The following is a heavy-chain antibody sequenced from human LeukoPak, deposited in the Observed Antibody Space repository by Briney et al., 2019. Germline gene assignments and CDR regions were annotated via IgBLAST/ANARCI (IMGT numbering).Heavy chain of an antibody. Sequence: SETLSLTCTVSGGSISSSSYYWGWIRQPPGKGLEWIGSIYYSGSTYYNPSLKSRVTISVDTSKNQFSLKLSSVTAADTAAYYCARPNRERELLFWGQGTLVTVSS. CDR1: GGSISSSSYY. V-gene: IGHV4-39*01. CDR3: ARPNRERELLF. CDR2: IYYSGST. D-gene: IGHD1-26*01. J-gene: IGHJ4*02.